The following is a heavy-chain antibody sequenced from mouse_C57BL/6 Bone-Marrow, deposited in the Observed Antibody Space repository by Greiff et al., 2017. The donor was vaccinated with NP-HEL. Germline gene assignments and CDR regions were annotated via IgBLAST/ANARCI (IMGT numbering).Heavy chain of an antibody. Sequence: VKLVESGAELVKPGASVKISCKASGYAFSSYWMNWVKQRPGKGLEWIGQIYPGDGDTNYNGKFKGKATLTADKSSSTANMQLSSLTSEDSAVYFCARYDSNYGNYWGQGTTLTVSS. CDR3: ARYDSNYGNY. D-gene: IGHD2-5*01. V-gene: IGHV1-80*01. CDR2: IYPGDGDT. J-gene: IGHJ2*01. CDR1: GYAFSSYW.